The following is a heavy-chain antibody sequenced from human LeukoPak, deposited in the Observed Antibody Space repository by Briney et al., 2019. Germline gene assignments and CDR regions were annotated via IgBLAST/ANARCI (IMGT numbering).Heavy chain of an antibody. Sequence: GGSRRLSCAASGFTVSDYYMSWVRQTPGMGLEWLAYISRGDGPIYYADSVKGRFTISRDNANNSLYLQMNSLSADDTAIYYWARFHFRNLPPWRFWGRGTPVTVSS. V-gene: IGHV3-11*01. CDR2: ISRGDGPI. D-gene: IGHD3-3*02. CDR1: GFTVSDYY. CDR3: ARFHFRNLPPWRF. J-gene: IGHJ4*02.